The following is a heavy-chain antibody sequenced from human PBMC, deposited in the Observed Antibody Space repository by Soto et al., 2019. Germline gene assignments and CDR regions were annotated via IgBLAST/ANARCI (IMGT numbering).Heavy chain of an antibody. CDR2: IIPIFGTA. J-gene: IGHJ5*02. V-gene: IGHV1-69*13. CDR3: ARVNTMVLRGLNWFDP. D-gene: IGHD6-13*01. CDR1: GGTFSSYA. Sequence: SVKVSCKASGGTFSSYAISWVRQAPGQGLEWMGGIIPIFGTANYAQKFQGRVTITADESTSTAYMELSSLRSEDTAVYYCARVNTMVLRGLNWFDPWGQGTLVTVSS.